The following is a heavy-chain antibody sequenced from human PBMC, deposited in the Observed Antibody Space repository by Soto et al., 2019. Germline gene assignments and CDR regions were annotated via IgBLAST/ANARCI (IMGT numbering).Heavy chain of an antibody. V-gene: IGHV3-33*01. J-gene: IGHJ6*02. CDR3: ARDAAYGSEEDYYYYGMDV. CDR2: IWYDGSNK. D-gene: IGHD3-10*01. CDR1: GFTFSSYG. Sequence: GGSLRLSCAASGFTFSSYGMHWVRQAPGKGLEWVAVIWYDGSNKYYADSVKGRFTISRDNSKNTLYLQMNSLGAEDTAVYYCARDAAYGSEEDYYYYGMDVWGQGTTVTVSS.